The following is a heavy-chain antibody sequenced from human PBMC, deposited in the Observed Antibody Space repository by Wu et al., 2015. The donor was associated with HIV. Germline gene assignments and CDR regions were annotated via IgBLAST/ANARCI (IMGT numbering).Heavy chain of an antibody. Sequence: QVHLVQSGAEVKKPRSSVKVSCKASGDSFSTSTFTWVRQTPGQGLQWMGGIIPIFGKPHYSRRFQGKVTITADESTNTVYMELRSLKSEDTAIYYCATWEEESAALEFWGQGTLVTVSS. J-gene: IGHJ4*02. D-gene: IGHD2-2*01. V-gene: IGHV1-69*12. CDR1: GDSFSTST. CDR3: ATWEEESAALEF. CDR2: IIPIFGKP.